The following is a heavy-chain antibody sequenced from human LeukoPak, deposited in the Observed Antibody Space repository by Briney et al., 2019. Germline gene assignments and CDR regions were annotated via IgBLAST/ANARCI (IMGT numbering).Heavy chain of an antibody. CDR1: GFTFSNYA. Sequence: GGSLTLSCAASGFTFSNYAMSWVRQAPGKGLEWVSVIYSGGSTYYADSVKGRFTISRHNSKNTLYLQMNSLRAEDTAVYYCARAPPYYDFWSGYPHYYGMDVWGPGTTVTVSS. J-gene: IGHJ6*02. CDR2: IYSGGST. CDR3: ARAPPYYDFWSGYPHYYGMDV. D-gene: IGHD3-3*01. V-gene: IGHV3-53*04.